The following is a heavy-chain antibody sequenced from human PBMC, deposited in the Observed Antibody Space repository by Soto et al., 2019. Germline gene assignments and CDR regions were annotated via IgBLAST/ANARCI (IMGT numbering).Heavy chain of an antibody. J-gene: IGHJ6*02. CDR3: ARDRQWGQICHHYYGTDV. V-gene: IGHV3-21*01. Sequence: EVQLVESGGGLVKPGGSLRLSCAASGFTFSSYSMNWVRQAPGKGLEWVSSISSSSSYIYYADSVKGRFTISRDNAKNSLYLQMSRLRAEDTAVYYCARDRQWGQICHHYYGTDVWGLGTTVPVSS. D-gene: IGHD6-19*01. CDR2: ISSSSSYI. CDR1: GFTFSSYS.